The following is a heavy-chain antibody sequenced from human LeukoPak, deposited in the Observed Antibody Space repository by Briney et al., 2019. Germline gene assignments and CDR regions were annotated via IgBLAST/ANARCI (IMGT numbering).Heavy chain of an antibody. D-gene: IGHD2-15*01. J-gene: IGHJ4*02. CDR1: GYTFTSYA. Sequence: GASVKVSCKASGYTFTSYAMHGVRQAPGQRLEWMGWINAGNGNTKYSQKFQGRVAITRDTSASTAYMELSSLRSEDTAVYYCARGPYCSGGSCYHFDYWGQGTLVTVSS. V-gene: IGHV1-3*01. CDR2: INAGNGNT. CDR3: ARGPYCSGGSCYHFDY.